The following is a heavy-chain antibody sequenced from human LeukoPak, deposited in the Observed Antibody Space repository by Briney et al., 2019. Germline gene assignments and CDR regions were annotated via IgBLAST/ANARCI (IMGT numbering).Heavy chain of an antibody. CDR3: ARGVVVTAIFDY. V-gene: IGHV4-34*01. J-gene: IGHJ4*02. CDR1: GGSFSGYY. D-gene: IGHD2-21*02. CDR2: INHSGST. Sequence: SETLSLTCAVYGGSFSGYYWSWIRQPPGKGLEWIGEINHSGSTNYNPSLKSRVTISVDTSKNQFSLKLSSVTAADTAVYDCARGVVVTAIFDYWGQGTLVTVSS.